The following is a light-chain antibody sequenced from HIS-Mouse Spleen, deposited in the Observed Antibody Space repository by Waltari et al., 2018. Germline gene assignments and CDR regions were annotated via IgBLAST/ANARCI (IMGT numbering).Light chain of an antibody. CDR3: YSTDSSGNHRV. V-gene: IGLV3-10*01. Sequence: SYELTQPPSVSVSPGPTARNTCSGDALPKKYAYWYQRKSGQAPVLVIYEDSKRPPGIPERFSGSSSGTMATLTISGAQVEDEADYYCYSTDSSGNHRVFGGGTKLTVL. CDR2: EDS. CDR1: ALPKKY. J-gene: IGLJ2*01.